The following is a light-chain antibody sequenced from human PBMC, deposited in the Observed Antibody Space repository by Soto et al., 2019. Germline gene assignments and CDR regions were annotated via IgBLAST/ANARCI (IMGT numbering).Light chain of an antibody. V-gene: IGKV2-24*01. CDR1: QSLVYSDGNTY. J-gene: IGKJ1*01. Sequence: DVVLTQTPLSSPVTLGQPASISCRSSQSLVYSDGNTYLSWLQQRPDQPPRLLIYQISNRFSGVPDRFSGSGAGKDFTLKISRVEAEDVGVYYCMQFAHFPRTFGQGTKLEI. CDR2: QIS. CDR3: MQFAHFPRT.